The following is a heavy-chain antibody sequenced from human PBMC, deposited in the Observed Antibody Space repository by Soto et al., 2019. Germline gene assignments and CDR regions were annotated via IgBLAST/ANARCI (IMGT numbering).Heavy chain of an antibody. D-gene: IGHD6-6*01. CDR2: IIPILGIA. V-gene: IGHV1-69*04. CDR1: GGTFSSYT. J-gene: IGHJ4*02. Sequence: SVKVSCKASGGTFSSYTISWVRQAPGQGLEWMGRIIPILGIANYAQKFQGRVTITADKSTSTAYMELSSLRSEDTAVYYCARDPPSGSSSSRNFDSWGQGTLVTVSS. CDR3: ARDPPSGSSSSRNFDS.